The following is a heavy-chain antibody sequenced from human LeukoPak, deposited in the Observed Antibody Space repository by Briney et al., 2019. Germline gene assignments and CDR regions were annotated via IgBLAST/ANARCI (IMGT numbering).Heavy chain of an antibody. J-gene: IGHJ4*02. V-gene: IGHV3-30*18. Sequence: QTGGSLRLFCAASGFTSSSYGMHWVRQAPGKGLEWVAVISYDGSNKYYADSVKGRFTISRDNSKNTLYLQMNSLRAEDTAVYYCAKDRTGTLDYWGQGTLVTVSS. D-gene: IGHD3/OR15-3a*01. CDR2: ISYDGSNK. CDR3: AKDRTGTLDY. CDR1: GFTSSSYG.